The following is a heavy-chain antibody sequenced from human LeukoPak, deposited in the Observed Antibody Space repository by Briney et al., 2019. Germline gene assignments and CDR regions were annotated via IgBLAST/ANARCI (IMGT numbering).Heavy chain of an antibody. CDR3: ARDPYSGNYGNYYYYYMDV. V-gene: IGHV3-21*01. D-gene: IGHD1-26*01. Sequence: GGSVRLSCATSGFTFNNYNMNWVRQAPGRALEWVSSITSSGTYIFYADSVKGRFTISRDNAKNSLYLQMNSLRPEDTAVYYCARDPYSGNYGNYYYYYMDVWGKGTTVTISS. CDR1: GFTFNNYN. CDR2: ITSSGTYI. J-gene: IGHJ6*03.